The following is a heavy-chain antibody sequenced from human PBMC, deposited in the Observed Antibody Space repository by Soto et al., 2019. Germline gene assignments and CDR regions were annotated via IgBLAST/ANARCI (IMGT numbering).Heavy chain of an antibody. CDR1: GFTFSSYS. J-gene: IGHJ4*02. D-gene: IGHD3-9*01. CDR3: ARDAWYYDILTGYDY. V-gene: IGHV3-21*01. CDR2: ISSSSSYI. Sequence: PGGSLRLSCAASGFTFSSYSMNWVRQAPGKGPEWVSSISSSSSYIYYADPVKGRFTISRDNAKNSLYLQMNSLRAEDTAVYYCARDAWYYDILTGYDYWGQGTLVTVSS.